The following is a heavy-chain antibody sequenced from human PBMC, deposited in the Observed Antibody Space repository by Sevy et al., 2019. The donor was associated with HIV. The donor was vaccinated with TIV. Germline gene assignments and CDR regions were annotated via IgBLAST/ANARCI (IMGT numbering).Heavy chain of an antibody. V-gene: IGHV3-30*04. D-gene: IGHD6-19*01. Sequence: GSLRLSCVVSGFTFTTYAMHWVRQAPGKGLEWVAAISYDGSNKYYADSVKGRFTISRDNSKNTLFLQMNSLRAEDTAVYSCARDRSSGWINYFFDYWGQGTLVTVSS. CDR1: GFTFTTYA. CDR3: ARDRSSGWINYFFDY. CDR2: ISYDGSNK. J-gene: IGHJ4*02.